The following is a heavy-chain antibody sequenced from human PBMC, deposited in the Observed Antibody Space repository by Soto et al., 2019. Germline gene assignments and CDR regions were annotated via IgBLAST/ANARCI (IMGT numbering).Heavy chain of an antibody. CDR2: IIPIFGTA. V-gene: IGHV1-69*13. J-gene: IGHJ4*02. CDR3: ATRPSIVAIRNRPLDY. CDR1: GGTFSSYA. Sequence: VASVKVSCKASGGTFSSYAISWVRQAPGQGLEWMGGIIPIFGTANYAQKFQGRVTITADESTSTAYMELSSLRSEDTAVYYCATRPSIVAIRNRPLDYWGQGTLVTVSS. D-gene: IGHD2-15*01.